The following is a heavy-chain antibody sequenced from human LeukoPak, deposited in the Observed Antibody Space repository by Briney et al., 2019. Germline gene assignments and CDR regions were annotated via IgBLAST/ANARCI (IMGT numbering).Heavy chain of an antibody. CDR1: GFTFSDYW. CDR3: ARDARYNIDV. V-gene: IGHV3-74*01. Sequence: GGSLRLSCAASGFTFSDYWMHWVRQVPGKGLVWVSRIISDGSSATYADSVKGRFTMSRDSAKNTLYLEMNSLRAEDTAVYYCARDARYNIDVWGQGTTVTVSS. D-gene: IGHD3-9*01. CDR2: IISDGSSA. J-gene: IGHJ6*02.